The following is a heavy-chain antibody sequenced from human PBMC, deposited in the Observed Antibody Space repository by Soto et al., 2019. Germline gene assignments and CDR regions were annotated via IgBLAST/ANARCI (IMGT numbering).Heavy chain of an antibody. D-gene: IGHD3-3*01. V-gene: IGHV1-2*02. CDR1: GYTFTGYY. CDR3: ASPSSLGITIFGVVPSTDYGMDV. Sequence: ASVKVSCKASGYTFTGYYMHWVRQAPGQGLEWMGWINPNSGGTNYAQKFQGRVTMTRDTSISTAYMELSRLRSDDTAVYYCASPSSLGITIFGVVPSTDYGMDVWGQGTTVTV. CDR2: INPNSGGT. J-gene: IGHJ6*02.